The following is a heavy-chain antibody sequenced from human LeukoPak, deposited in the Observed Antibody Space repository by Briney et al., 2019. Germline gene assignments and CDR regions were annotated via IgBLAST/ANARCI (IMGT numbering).Heavy chain of an antibody. CDR3: ARGKN. Sequence: GGSLRLSCAASGFTFSSYSMNWVRQAPGEGLEWVSSISSSSSYIYYADSVKGRFTISRDNAKNSLYLQMNSLRAEDTAVYYCARGKNWGQGTLVTVSS. CDR2: ISSSSSYI. V-gene: IGHV3-21*01. CDR1: GFTFSSYS. J-gene: IGHJ4*02.